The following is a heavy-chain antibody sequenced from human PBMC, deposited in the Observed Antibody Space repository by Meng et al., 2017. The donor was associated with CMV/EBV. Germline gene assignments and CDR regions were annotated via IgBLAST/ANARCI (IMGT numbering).Heavy chain of an antibody. V-gene: IGHV3-74*01. J-gene: IGHJ6*02. CDR1: GFTFSSYW. CDR2: INSDGSST. Sequence: GESLKISCAASGFTFSSYWMHWVRQAPGKGLVWVSRINSDGSSTSYADSVKGRFTISRDNAKNTLYLQMNSLRAEDTAVYYCARMCSTSCYGVDVWGQGTTVTVSS. D-gene: IGHD2-2*01. CDR3: ARMCSTSCYGVDV.